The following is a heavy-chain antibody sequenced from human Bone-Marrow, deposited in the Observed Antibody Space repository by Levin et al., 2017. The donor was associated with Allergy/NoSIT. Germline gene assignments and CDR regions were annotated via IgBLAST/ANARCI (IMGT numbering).Heavy chain of an antibody. V-gene: IGHV4-61*01. Sequence: SETLSLTCTVSDDSVSSGSYYWNWIRQPPGKGLDWIGYIYYSGSTNYNPPLKSRVTISVDRSKNQFSLKLSSVTAADTAVYYCARWYYGSGSYYFRYFDLWGRGTLVTVSS. CDR3: ARWYYGSGSYYFRYFDL. J-gene: IGHJ2*01. CDR2: IYYSGST. D-gene: IGHD3-10*01. CDR1: DDSVSSGSYY.